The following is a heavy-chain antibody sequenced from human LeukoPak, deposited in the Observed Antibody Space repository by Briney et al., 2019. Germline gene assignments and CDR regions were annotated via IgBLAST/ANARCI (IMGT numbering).Heavy chain of an antibody. CDR3: ARGRGTQSDY. Sequence: SETLSLTCTVSGGSISSYYWSWIRQPAGKGLEWIGRIYTSGSTNYNPSLKSRATMSVDTSKNQVSLKLSSVTAADMAVYYCARGRGTQSDYWSQGTLVTVSS. CDR1: GGSISSYY. V-gene: IGHV4-4*07. CDR2: IYTSGST. D-gene: IGHD1-26*01. J-gene: IGHJ4*02.